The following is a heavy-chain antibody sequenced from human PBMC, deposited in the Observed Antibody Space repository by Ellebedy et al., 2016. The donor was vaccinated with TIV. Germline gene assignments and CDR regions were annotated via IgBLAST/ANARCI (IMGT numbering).Heavy chain of an antibody. CDR1: GFTFPKSA. D-gene: IGHD2-15*01. V-gene: IGHV1-58*01. CDR2: IVVGSGNT. Sequence: AASVNVSCKASGFTFPKSAVQWVRQARGQRLEWIGWIVVGSGNTHYAQKFQERVTITRDMSTSTAYMELSSLRSEDTAVYYCAADSVVGPSASWYFDLWGRGTLVTVSS. J-gene: IGHJ2*01. CDR3: AADSVVGPSASWYFDL.